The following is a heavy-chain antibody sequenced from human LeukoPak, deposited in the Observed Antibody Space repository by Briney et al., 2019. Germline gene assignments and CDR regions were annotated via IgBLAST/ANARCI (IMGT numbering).Heavy chain of an antibody. CDR2: IIPIFGTA. CDR1: GGTFISYA. CDR3: AREVGSYYYDSSGYCDY. J-gene: IGHJ4*02. D-gene: IGHD3-22*01. V-gene: IGHV1-69*13. Sequence: ASVKVSCKASGGTFISYAISWVRQAPGQGLEWMGGIIPIFGTANYAQKFQGRVTITADESTSTAYMELSSLRSEDTAVYYCAREVGSYYYDSSGYCDYWGQGTLVTVSS.